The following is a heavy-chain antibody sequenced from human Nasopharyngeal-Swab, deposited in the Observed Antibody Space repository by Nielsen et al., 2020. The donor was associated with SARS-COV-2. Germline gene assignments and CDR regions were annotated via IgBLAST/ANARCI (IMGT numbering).Heavy chain of an antibody. Sequence: SCAVYGGSFSAYDWSWIRQPPGKGLEWIGEINHSGNTNYNPSLKSRVTISLDTSKNQFSLKLSSVTAADTAVYYCARDYAEYYYDSSGYSPIHAFDIWGQGTMVTVSS. CDR3: ARDYAEYYYDSSGYSPIHAFDI. D-gene: IGHD3-22*01. CDR2: INHSGNT. V-gene: IGHV4-34*01. CDR1: GGSFSAYD. J-gene: IGHJ3*02.